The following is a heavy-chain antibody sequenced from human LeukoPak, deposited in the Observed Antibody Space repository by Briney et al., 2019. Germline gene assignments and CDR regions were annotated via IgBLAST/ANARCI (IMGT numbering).Heavy chain of an antibody. CDR3: ARWVSQYYFDY. J-gene: IGHJ4*02. CDR2: INQDGSEK. D-gene: IGHD2-21*01. Sequence: GGSLRLSCAASGFTLNYYWMSWVRQAPGKGLEWVANINQDGSEKYFVDSVKGRLTISRDNAQNSVFLQMDSLRVDDTAVYYCARWVSQYYFDYWGQGTQVTVSS. V-gene: IGHV3-7*01. CDR1: GFTLNYYW.